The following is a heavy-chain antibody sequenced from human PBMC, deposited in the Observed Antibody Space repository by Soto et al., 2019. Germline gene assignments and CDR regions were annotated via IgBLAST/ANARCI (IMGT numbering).Heavy chain of an antibody. Sequence: GGSLRLSCAASGFTFSNAWMSWVRPAPGKGLEWVGRIKSKTDGGTTDYAAPVKGRFTISRDDSKNTLYLQMNSLKTEDTAVYYCTTDAQTMVRGAPLVYWGQGTLVTVSS. D-gene: IGHD3-10*01. CDR2: IKSKTDGGTT. CDR3: TTDAQTMVRGAPLVY. CDR1: GFTFSNAW. V-gene: IGHV3-15*01. J-gene: IGHJ4*02.